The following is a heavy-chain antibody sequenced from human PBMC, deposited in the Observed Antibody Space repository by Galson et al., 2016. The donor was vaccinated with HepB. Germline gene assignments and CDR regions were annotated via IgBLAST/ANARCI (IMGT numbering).Heavy chain of an antibody. CDR2: ISGYGIT. CDR3: VRESGHQLTLGY. J-gene: IGHJ4*02. D-gene: IGHD3-3*01. V-gene: IGHV1-18*01. CDR1: GYTFNRYS. Sequence: SVKVSCKASGYTFNRYSITWVRQAPGQGLEWMARISGYGITHYAQKFKGRVTMTTDTSTNTAYMELSSLTSEDTAIYYCVRESGHQLTLGYWGQGTPVIVSS.